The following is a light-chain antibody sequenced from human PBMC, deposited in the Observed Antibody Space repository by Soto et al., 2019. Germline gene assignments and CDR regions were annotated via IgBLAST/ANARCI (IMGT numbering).Light chain of an antibody. CDR1: QSINNN. CDR3: QQYNQWPRAT. J-gene: IGKJ4*01. V-gene: IGKV3-15*01. CDR2: RTS. Sequence: IVLPQSQATLSVSPGERATLFCRASQSINNNLAWYQQKPGQAPRLIMFRTSTRATGVPARFSGSGSETEFNITISSLQSEDFAFYYCQQYNQWPRATFGGGTKVDI.